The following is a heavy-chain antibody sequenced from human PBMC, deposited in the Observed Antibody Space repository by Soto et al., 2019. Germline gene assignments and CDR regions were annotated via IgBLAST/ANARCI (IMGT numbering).Heavy chain of an antibody. CDR3: AVAAVREILTEQSSGLAV. CDR1: GGTLSDYA. Sequence: ASVKVSCKASGGTLSDYAVSWVRQARGQGLEWMGGIMPTVDSANYAQKFQGRLTITADESTSTANMELSSLTSDDTAIYYCAVAAVREILTEQSSGLAVWGQGTTVTVSS. V-gene: IGHV1-69*13. J-gene: IGHJ6*02. CDR2: IMPTVDSA. D-gene: IGHD3-10*01.